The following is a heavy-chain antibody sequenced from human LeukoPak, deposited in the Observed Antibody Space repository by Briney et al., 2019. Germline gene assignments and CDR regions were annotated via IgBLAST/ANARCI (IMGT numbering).Heavy chain of an antibody. CDR2: IYYSGST. Sequence: SETLSLTCTVSGGSISSYYWSWIRQPPGKGLEWIGYIYYSGSTNYNPSLKSRVTISVDTSKNQFSLKLSSVTAADTAVYYCARDGRVAATYWYFDLWGRGTLVTVSS. J-gene: IGHJ2*01. CDR1: GGSISSYY. V-gene: IGHV4-59*01. D-gene: IGHD6-25*01. CDR3: ARDGRVAATYWYFDL.